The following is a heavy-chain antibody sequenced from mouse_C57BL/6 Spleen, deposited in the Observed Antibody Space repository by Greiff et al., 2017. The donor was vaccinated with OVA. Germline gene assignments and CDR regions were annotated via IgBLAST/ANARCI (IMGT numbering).Heavy chain of an antibody. J-gene: IGHJ4*01. CDR3: ARGSYSSSYYYAMDY. Sequence: VKLQQPGAELVRPGSSVKLSCKASGYTFTSYWMDWVKQRPGQGLEWIGNIYPSDSETHYNQKFKDKATLTVDKSSSTAYMQLSSLTSEDSAVYYCARGSYSSSYYYAMDYWGQGTSVTVSS. D-gene: IGHD6-5*01. CDR1: GYTFTSYW. V-gene: IGHV1-61*01. CDR2: IYPSDSET.